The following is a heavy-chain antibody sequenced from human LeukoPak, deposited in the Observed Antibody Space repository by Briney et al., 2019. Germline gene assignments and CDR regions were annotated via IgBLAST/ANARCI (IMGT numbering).Heavy chain of an antibody. V-gene: IGHV3-15*07. CDR3: TTEFENMVRSSYDAFDI. Sequence: PGGSLRLSCAASGFTFSNAWMNWVRQAPGKGLEWVGRIKSKTDGGTTDYAAPVKGRFTISRDDSKNTLYLQMNSLKTEDTAVYYCTTEFENMVRSSYDAFDIWGQGTMVTVSS. CDR2: IKSKTDGGTT. D-gene: IGHD3-10*01. CDR1: GFTFSNAW. J-gene: IGHJ3*02.